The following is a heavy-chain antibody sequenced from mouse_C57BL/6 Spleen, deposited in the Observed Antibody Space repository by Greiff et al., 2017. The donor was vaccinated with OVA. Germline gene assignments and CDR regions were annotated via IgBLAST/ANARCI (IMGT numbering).Heavy chain of an antibody. Sequence: VQLVESGPELVKPGASVKLSCKASGYTFTSYDINWVKQRPGQGLEWIGWIYPRDGSTKYNEKFKGKATLTVDTSSSTAYMELHSLTSEDSAVYFCARLYYGNYYAMDYWGQGTSVTVSS. V-gene: IGHV1-85*01. CDR2: IYPRDGST. D-gene: IGHD2-1*01. J-gene: IGHJ4*01. CDR3: ARLYYGNYYAMDY. CDR1: GYTFTSYD.